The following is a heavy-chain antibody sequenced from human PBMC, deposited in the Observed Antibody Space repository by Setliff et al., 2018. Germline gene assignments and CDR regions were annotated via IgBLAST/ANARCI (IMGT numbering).Heavy chain of an antibody. Sequence: PSETLSLTCGVSGLSISSGYYWGWVRQPPGKGLEWIASIYHSGSTYYNPSLKSRVTISVDTSKNQFSLKLRSVTAADTAVYYCATFTVIFYYFDYWGQGTLVTVSS. J-gene: IGHJ4*02. CDR3: ATFTVIFYYFDY. CDR1: GLSISSGYY. D-gene: IGHD3-9*01. CDR2: IYHSGST. V-gene: IGHV4-38-2*01.